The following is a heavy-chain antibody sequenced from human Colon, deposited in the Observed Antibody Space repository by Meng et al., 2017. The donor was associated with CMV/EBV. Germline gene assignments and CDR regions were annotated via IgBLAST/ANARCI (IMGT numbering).Heavy chain of an antibody. CDR1: GFTFDVYD. V-gene: IGHV3-9*01. CDR2: ITWNSGTI. J-gene: IGHJ3*02. Sequence: SCAASGFTFDVYDMHWVRQAPGKGLEWVSGITWNSGTIGYADSVKGRFTISRDNAKNSLYLQMNSLRAEDTALYYCAKDTYSNSFYAFDIWGQGTMVTVSS. CDR3: AKDTYSNSFYAFDI. D-gene: IGHD6-13*01.